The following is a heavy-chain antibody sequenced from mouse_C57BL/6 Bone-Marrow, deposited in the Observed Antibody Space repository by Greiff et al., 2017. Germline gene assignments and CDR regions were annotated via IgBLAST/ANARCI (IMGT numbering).Heavy chain of an antibody. V-gene: IGHV1-78*01. D-gene: IGHD4-1*01. CDR3: ARGNPPLTGISYWYFDD. CDR1: GYTFTDHT. Sequence: QVQLQQSEAELVRPGASVKISCKASGYTFTDHTIHWMKQRPEQGLEWIGYIYPRDGSTKYNEKFKGKATLTADKSSSTADMQLISLTSEDSAGYFCARGNPPLTGISYWYFDDWGKGTTVTVSS. CDR2: IYPRDGST. J-gene: IGHJ1*03.